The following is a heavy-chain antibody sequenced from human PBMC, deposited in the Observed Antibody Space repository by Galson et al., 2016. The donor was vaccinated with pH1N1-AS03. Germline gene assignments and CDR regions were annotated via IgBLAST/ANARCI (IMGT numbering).Heavy chain of an antibody. CDR3: GRHTFSYDATDANRPDAFDI. J-gene: IGHJ3*02. CDR2: TSPDDSQT. V-gene: IGHV5-51*01. CDR1: GTSFSNYW. Sequence: QSGAEVKKPGESLKISCMGSGTSFSNYWIGWVRQMPGEGLEWMGATSPDDSQTKYSPSFEGQVTISVDESITTTFLQWNSLKASDTPLLYCGRHTFSYDATDANRPDAFDIWGQGTMVTVFS. D-gene: IGHD4/OR15-4a*01.